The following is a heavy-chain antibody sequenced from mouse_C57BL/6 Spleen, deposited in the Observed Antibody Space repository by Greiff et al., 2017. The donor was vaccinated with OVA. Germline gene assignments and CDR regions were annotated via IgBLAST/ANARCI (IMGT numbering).Heavy chain of an antibody. D-gene: IGHD2-4*01. CDR1: GYSITSGYD. V-gene: IGHV3-1*01. J-gene: IGHJ3*01. Sequence: EVKLVEPGPGMVKPSPSLSLTCTVTGYSITSGYDWHWIRHFPGNKLEWMGYISNSGSTNYNPTIKSQISITHDTSKNHVYMKLKSVTSEDTATYYCARDDYDYPWFAYWGQGTLVTVSA. CDR3: ARDDYDYPWFAY. CDR2: ISNSGST.